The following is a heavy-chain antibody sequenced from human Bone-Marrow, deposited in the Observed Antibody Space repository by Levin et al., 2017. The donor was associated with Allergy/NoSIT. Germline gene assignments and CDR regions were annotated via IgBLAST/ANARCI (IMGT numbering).Heavy chain of an antibody. CDR1: GFTFSKYG. V-gene: IGHV3-30*03. CDR2: ISPDGSKK. CDR3: ARDRTECCTGICCYSGCDY. J-gene: IGHJ4*02. D-gene: IGHD2-15*01. Sequence: GESLKISCAASGFTFSKYGMHWVRQAPGKGLEWVALISPDGSKKYYAASLKGRLTISRDDSKNTLFLQWNSLRTDDAAVYYCARDRTECCTGICCYSGCDYWGQGALVTGSS.